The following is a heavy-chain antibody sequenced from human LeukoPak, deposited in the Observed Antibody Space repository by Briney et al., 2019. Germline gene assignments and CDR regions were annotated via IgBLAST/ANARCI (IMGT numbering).Heavy chain of an antibody. J-gene: IGHJ6*03. CDR2: INWNGGST. CDR3: ARLALAAAPYYYYYYMDV. CDR1: GFTFDDYG. D-gene: IGHD6-13*01. Sequence: GGSLRLSCAASGFTFDDYGMSWVRQAPGKGLEWVSGINWNGGSTGYADSVKGRFTISRDNAKNSLYLQMNSLRAEDTALYYCARLALAAAPYYYYYYMDVWGKGTTVTVSS. V-gene: IGHV3-20*04.